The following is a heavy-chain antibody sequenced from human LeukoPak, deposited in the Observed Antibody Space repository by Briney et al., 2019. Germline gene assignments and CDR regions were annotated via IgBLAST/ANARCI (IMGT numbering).Heavy chain of an antibody. V-gene: IGHV1-18*01. CDR1: GYTFTSYG. J-gene: IGHJ4*02. CDR2: ISAYNGNT. CDR3: ARAYYYDSSGYYRYFDY. Sequence: ASVEVSCKASGYTFTSYGISWVRQAPGQGLEWMGWISAYNGNTNYAQKLQGRVTMTTDTSTSTAYMELRSLRSDDTAVYYCARAYYYDSSGYYRYFDYWGQGTLVTVSS. D-gene: IGHD3-22*01.